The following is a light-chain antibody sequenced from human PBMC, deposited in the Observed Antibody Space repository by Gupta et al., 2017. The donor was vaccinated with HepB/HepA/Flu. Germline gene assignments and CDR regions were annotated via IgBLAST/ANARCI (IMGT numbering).Light chain of an antibody. J-gene: IGLJ1*01. CDR2: DVT. Sequence: QSALTQPASVSGSPGHSITIPSTGTSSDVGRYNYVSWYQQHPGQAHKLMIYDVTDRPSGVSDRFSGSKSGNTASLTISGLQAEDEADYYCSSYASSSTLYVFGTGTKVTVL. V-gene: IGLV2-14*01. CDR3: SSYASSSTLYV. CDR1: SSDVGRYNY.